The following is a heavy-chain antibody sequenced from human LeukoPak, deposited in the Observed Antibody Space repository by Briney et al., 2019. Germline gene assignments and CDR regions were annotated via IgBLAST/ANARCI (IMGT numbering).Heavy chain of an antibody. Sequence: GGSLRLSCAASGFTVSANYMSWVRQAPGEGLEWVSLIYSGGSTYYADSVKGRFIISRDNSKNTLYLQMNSLRAEDTAVYYCARGSYWYFDLWGRGTLVTVSS. J-gene: IGHJ2*01. CDR1: GFTVSANY. CDR2: IYSGGST. CDR3: ARGSYWYFDL. V-gene: IGHV3-66*01.